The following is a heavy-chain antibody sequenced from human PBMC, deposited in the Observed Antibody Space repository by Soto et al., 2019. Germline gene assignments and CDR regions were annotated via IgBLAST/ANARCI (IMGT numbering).Heavy chain of an antibody. CDR2: ISGSDGKT. V-gene: IGHV3-23*01. D-gene: IGHD3-3*01. CDR3: ARWSYLDY. Sequence: GGSLRLSCAASGFGFFSYALIWVRQAPGKGLEWVSTISGSDGKTFYADSVKGRFSISRDTSQSTLYLQMNSLRADDTAMYYCARWSYLDYWGQGTRVTVSS. CDR1: GFGFFSYA. J-gene: IGHJ4*02.